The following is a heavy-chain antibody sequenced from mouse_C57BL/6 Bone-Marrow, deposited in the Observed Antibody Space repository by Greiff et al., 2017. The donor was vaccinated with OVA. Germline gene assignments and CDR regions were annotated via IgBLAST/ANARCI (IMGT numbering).Heavy chain of an antibody. CDR2: INPNNGGT. J-gene: IGHJ3*01. Sequence: VHVKQSGPELVKPGASVKMSCKASGYTFTDYNMHWVKQSHGKSLEWIGYINPNNGGTSYNQKFKGKATLTVNKSSSTAYLELRSLTSEDSAVYYCARPLYYGYDEAYWGQGTLVTVSA. D-gene: IGHD2-2*01. V-gene: IGHV1-22*01. CDR3: ARPLYYGYDEAY. CDR1: GYTFTDYN.